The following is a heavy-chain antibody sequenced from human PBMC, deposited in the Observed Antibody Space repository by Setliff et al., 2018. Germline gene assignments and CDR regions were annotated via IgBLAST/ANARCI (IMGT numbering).Heavy chain of an antibody. V-gene: IGHV4-59*08. CDR3: ARAMYSAGYYGGGYSYYYMDV. D-gene: IGHD3-22*01. CDR1: GDSINNNY. CDR2: IYYSGST. J-gene: IGHJ6*03. Sequence: PSETLSLTCTVSGDSINNNYWSWIRQPPGKGLEWIGHIYYSGSTNYNPSFKSRVTISLDSSKTQFSLKLSSVTAADTAVYYCARAMYSAGYYGGGYSYYYMDVWGKGTTVTVSS.